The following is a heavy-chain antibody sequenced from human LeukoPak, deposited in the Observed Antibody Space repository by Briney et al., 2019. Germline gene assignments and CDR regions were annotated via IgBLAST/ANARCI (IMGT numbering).Heavy chain of an antibody. V-gene: IGHV1-46*01. CDR1: GYTFTSYQ. CDR2: INPSGGST. Sequence: GSVKVSCKASGYTFTSYQMRWVRQAPGQGLEWMGIINPSGGSTNYAQKFQGRVTMTRDTSTSTVYMELYSLRSEDTAVYYCARDLTGGVFDYWGQGTLVTVSS. D-gene: IGHD7-27*01. J-gene: IGHJ4*02. CDR3: ARDLTGGVFDY.